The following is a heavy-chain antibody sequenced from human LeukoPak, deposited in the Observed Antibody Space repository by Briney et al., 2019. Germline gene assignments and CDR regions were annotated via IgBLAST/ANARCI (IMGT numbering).Heavy chain of an antibody. J-gene: IGHJ5*02. CDR1: GFTFSSYA. CDR3: AKDLMSWFGNWFDP. D-gene: IGHD3-10*01. CDR2: ISGSGGST. V-gene: IGHV3-23*01. Sequence: PGWALTLSCAASGFTFSSYAMSWLRQAPGKGLEWVSAISGSGGSTYYADSVKGRFTISRDNSKNTLYLQMNSLRAEDTAVYYCAKDLMSWFGNWFDPWGQGTLVTVSS.